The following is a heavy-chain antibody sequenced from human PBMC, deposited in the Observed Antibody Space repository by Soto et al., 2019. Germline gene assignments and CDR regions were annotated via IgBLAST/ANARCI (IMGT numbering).Heavy chain of an antibody. CDR3: ATDQHGDYAVDY. V-gene: IGHV1-24*01. D-gene: IGHD4-17*01. CDR1: GYTLTELS. Sequence: ASVKVSCKVSGYTLTELSMHWVRQAPGKGLEWMGGFDPEDGETIYAQKFQGRVTMTEDTSTDTAYMELSSLRSEDTAVYYCATDQHGDYAVDYWGQGTLVTVPS. J-gene: IGHJ4*02. CDR2: FDPEDGET.